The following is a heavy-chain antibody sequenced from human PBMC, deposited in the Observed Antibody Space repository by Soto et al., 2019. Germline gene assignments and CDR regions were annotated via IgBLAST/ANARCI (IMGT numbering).Heavy chain of an antibody. CDR2: IYYSGST. Sequence: QVQLQESGPGLVKPSQTLSLTCTVSGGPISTGGYYWTWIRQHPGKGLEWIGYIYYSGSTYYNPSLRSRVTISVATSKNQFSLKLSSVTAADTAVYYCARGLSVTLFDNWGQGTLVTVSS. V-gene: IGHV4-31*03. CDR1: GGPISTGGYY. CDR3: ARGLSVTLFDN. D-gene: IGHD4-17*01. J-gene: IGHJ4*02.